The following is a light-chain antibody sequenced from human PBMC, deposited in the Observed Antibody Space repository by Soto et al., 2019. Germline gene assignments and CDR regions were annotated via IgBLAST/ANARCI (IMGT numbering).Light chain of an antibody. Sequence: DGVMTQTPLSLSVAPGQPASIACKSSHSLLHITGETFLFWYLQKPGQSPQLLIYEVSTRVSGVPDRFSGGGSGTDFTLEISRVETGDVGIYYCMQSTQLPPTFGQGTRLEIK. V-gene: IGKV2D-29*02. CDR2: EVS. J-gene: IGKJ5*01. CDR1: HSLLHITGETF. CDR3: MQSTQLPPT.